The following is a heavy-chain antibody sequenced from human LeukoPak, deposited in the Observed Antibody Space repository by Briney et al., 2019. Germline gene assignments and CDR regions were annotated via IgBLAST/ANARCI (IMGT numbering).Heavy chain of an antibody. J-gene: IGHJ3*02. Sequence: PSETLSLTCAVSGGSIRSSNWWSWVRPPPGKGLEWIGEIYHSGSTNYNPSLKSRVTISVDKSKNQFSLKLSSVTAADTAVYFCARGGPHDTMTTRAFDIWGQGTMVTVSS. V-gene: IGHV4-4*02. D-gene: IGHD4-17*01. CDR2: IYHSGST. CDR3: ARGGPHDTMTTRAFDI. CDR1: GGSIRSSNW.